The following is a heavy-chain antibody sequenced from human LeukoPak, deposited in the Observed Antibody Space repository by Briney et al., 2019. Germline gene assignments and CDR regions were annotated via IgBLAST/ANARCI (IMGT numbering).Heavy chain of an antibody. Sequence: GGSLRLSCAASGFTFSSYSMNWVRQAPGKGLEWVSHISSSSSTIYYADSVKGRFTISRDNAKNSLYLQMNSLRAEDTAVYYCARVNRRSYYDSSGYIDYWGQGTLVTVSS. CDR2: ISSSSSTI. J-gene: IGHJ4*02. D-gene: IGHD3-22*01. CDR1: GFTFSSYS. V-gene: IGHV3-48*01. CDR3: ARVNRRSYYDSSGYIDY.